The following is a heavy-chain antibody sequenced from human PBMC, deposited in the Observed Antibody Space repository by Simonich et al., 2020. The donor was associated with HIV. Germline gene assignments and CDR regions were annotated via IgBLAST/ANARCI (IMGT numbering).Heavy chain of an antibody. Sequence: QVQLQQWGAGLLKPSETLSLTCAVYGGSLSGYFWSWIRQPPGKGLEWIGEINHSRSTNHNPSLKSRVTTSVDTSKNQFSLKRTSVTAADTAVYYCAKVARYFDWYSTAFDYWGQGTLVTVSS. V-gene: IGHV4-34*01. D-gene: IGHD3-9*01. J-gene: IGHJ4*02. CDR1: GGSLSGYF. CDR3: AKVARYFDWYSTAFDY. CDR2: INHSRST.